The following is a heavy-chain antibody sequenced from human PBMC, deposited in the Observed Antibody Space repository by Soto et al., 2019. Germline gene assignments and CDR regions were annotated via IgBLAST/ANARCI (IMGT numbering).Heavy chain of an antibody. D-gene: IGHD6-13*01. CDR1: GGSISSYY. V-gene: IGHV4-59*01. CDR3: ARDIAAATWFDT. J-gene: IGHJ5*02. Sequence: PSETLSLTCTVSGGSISSYYWSWIRQPPGKGLEWIGYIYYSGSTNYNPSLKSRVTISVDTSKNQFSLKLSSVTAADTAVYYCARDIAAATWFDTWGQGTLVTVSS. CDR2: IYYSGST.